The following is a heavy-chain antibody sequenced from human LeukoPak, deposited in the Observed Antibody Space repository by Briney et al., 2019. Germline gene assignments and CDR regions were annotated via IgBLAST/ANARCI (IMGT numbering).Heavy chain of an antibody. Sequence: SETLSLTCTVSGGSISSGDYYWSWIRQPPGKGLEWIAYMYYSGSTYYNPSLKSRVTMSADTYKNQLSLKLSPVTAADTAVYYCARPYYYDSRIDPWGQGILVTVSS. V-gene: IGHV4-30-4*01. J-gene: IGHJ5*02. CDR3: ARPYYYDSRIDP. CDR2: MYYSGST. CDR1: GGSISSGDYY. D-gene: IGHD3-22*01.